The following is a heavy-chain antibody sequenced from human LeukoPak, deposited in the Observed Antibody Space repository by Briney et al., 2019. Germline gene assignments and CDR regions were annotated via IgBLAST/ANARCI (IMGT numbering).Heavy chain of an antibody. V-gene: IGHV3-21*01. Sequence: GGSLRLSCAGSGFTFSRYNMNWFRQAPGKGLERVSSISSRSSYIFYADSVKGRFTISRDNAKNSLYLQMNSLGAEDTAVYYCARDAQWLVPEGYYYYMDVWGKETTVTVSS. CDR3: ARDAQWLVPEGYYYYMDV. CDR1: GFTFSRYN. J-gene: IGHJ6*03. D-gene: IGHD6-19*01. CDR2: ISSRSSYI.